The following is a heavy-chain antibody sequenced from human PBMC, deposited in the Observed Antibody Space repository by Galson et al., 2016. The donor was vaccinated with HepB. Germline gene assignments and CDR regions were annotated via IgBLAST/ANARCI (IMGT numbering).Heavy chain of an antibody. Sequence: SETLSLTCTVSGGSISIGSYYGGWIRQPPGKGLEWIGSIQFSGSTYYNPSLKSRVTISVGMSTDLLSLKLTSLTAADTGVYYCARAGLGTKASFDYWGQGILVAVSS. V-gene: IGHV4-39*01. D-gene: IGHD1-7*01. CDR1: GGSISIGSYY. CDR3: ARAGLGTKASFDY. CDR2: IQFSGST. J-gene: IGHJ4*02.